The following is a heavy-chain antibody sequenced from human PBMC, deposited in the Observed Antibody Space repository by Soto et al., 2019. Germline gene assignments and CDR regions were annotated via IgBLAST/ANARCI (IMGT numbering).Heavy chain of an antibody. CDR2: INHSGST. Sequence: ASETLSLTCAVYGGSFSGYYWSWIRQPPGKGLEWIGEINHSGSTNYNPSLKSRVTISVDTSKNQFSLKLSSVTAADTAVYYCARGPGIVVVVAATRGWFDPWGQGTLVTVSS. D-gene: IGHD2-15*01. CDR1: GGSFSGYY. CDR3: ARGPGIVVVVAATRGWFDP. V-gene: IGHV4-34*01. J-gene: IGHJ5*02.